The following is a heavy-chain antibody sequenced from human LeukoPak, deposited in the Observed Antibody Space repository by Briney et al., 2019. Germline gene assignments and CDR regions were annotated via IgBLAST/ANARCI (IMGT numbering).Heavy chain of an antibody. Sequence: GASVKVSCKAPGYTFTGYYMHWVRQAPGQGLEWMGWINPNSGGTNYAQKFQGRVTMTRDTSISTAYMELSSLRSEDTAVYYCARDRVRYNIDAFDIWGQGTMVTVSS. CDR3: ARDRVRYNIDAFDI. V-gene: IGHV1-2*02. J-gene: IGHJ3*02. CDR1: GYTFTGYY. CDR2: INPNSGGT. D-gene: IGHD1-14*01.